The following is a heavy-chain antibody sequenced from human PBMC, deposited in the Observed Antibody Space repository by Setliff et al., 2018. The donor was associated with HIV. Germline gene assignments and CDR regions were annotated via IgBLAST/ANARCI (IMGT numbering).Heavy chain of an antibody. CDR1: GFTFSSYA. J-gene: IGHJ4*02. V-gene: IGHV3-23*01. CDR3: AKGVPYYDSSNGHYFDY. D-gene: IGHD3-22*01. CDR2: ISGSGGST. Sequence: GGSLRLSCAASGFTFSSYAMSWVRQAPGKGLEWVSAISGSGGSTYYADSVKGRFTISRDNSKNTLYLQMNSLRAEDTAVYYCAKGVPYYDSSNGHYFDYWGQGTLVTVS.